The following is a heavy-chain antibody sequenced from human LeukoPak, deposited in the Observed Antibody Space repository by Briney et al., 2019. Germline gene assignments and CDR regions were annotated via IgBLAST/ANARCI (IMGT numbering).Heavy chain of an antibody. CDR1: GYSFTSYW. Sequence: PGESLKISCKGSGYSFTSYWIGWGRQMPGKGLEWMVIIYPGDSDTRYSPSFQGQVTISADKSISTAYLQWSSLKTSDAAVYYCEWRLGEAGLTRDYFEYWGQGTLVTVSS. V-gene: IGHV5-51*01. D-gene: IGHD1-26*01. J-gene: IGHJ4*02. CDR2: IYPGDSDT. CDR3: EWRLGEAGLTRDYFEY.